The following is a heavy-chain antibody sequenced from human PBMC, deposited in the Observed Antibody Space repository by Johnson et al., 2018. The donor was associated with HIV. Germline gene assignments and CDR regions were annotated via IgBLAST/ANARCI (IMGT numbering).Heavy chain of an antibody. CDR1: GFTFSSYG. V-gene: IGHV3-64*01. D-gene: IGHD6-13*01. CDR2: ISSSGGST. CDR3: ARERRSSSWYDASDI. J-gene: IGHJ3*02. Sequence: VQLVESGGGLVQPGGSLRLSCAASGFTFSSYGMHWVRQAPGKGLEWVAGISSSGGSTFYANSVKGRFTISRDNSRNRLYRQMGSLRDEDMAVYYCARERRSSSWYDASDIWGQGTMVTVSS.